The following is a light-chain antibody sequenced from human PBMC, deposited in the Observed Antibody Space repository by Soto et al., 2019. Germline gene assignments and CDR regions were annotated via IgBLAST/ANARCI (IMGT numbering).Light chain of an antibody. CDR3: HQYASSPRT. Sequence: EIVLTQSPGTLSLSPGERATLSCRASQSISGSYLAWYQQKPGQAPRLLISGASRRATGIPDMFSGSWSGTDFTLTISRLEPEDFDVFYCHQYASSPRTFGQGTNVEIK. V-gene: IGKV3-20*01. CDR2: GAS. J-gene: IGKJ1*01. CDR1: QSISGSY.